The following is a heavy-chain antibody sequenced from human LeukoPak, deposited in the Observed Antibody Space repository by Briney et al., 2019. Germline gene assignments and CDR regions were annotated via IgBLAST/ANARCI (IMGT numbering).Heavy chain of an antibody. Sequence: GGSLRLSCAASGFTFNFTFSDYYMHWIRQAPGKGLEWVSYISSSGSAIYYADSVKGRFTISRDNAKNSLYLQMNTLRAEDTAVYYCAKMGEGDYDILTDYWGQGTLVTVSS. J-gene: IGHJ4*02. CDR3: AKMGEGDYDILTDY. D-gene: IGHD3-9*01. CDR1: GFTFNFTFSDYY. V-gene: IGHV3-11*04. CDR2: ISSSGSAI.